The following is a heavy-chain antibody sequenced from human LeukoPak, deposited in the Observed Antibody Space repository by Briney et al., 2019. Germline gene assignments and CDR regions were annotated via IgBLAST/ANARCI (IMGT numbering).Heavy chain of an antibody. V-gene: IGHV3-23*01. J-gene: IGHJ4*02. D-gene: IGHD6-19*01. Sequence: GGSLRFSCAASGFTFSSYAMSWVRQAPGKGLEWVSAISGSGGSTYYADSVRGRFTISRGNSKNTLYLQMNSLRAEDTAVYYCAKAYGYSSGWYGMTDSFDYWGQGTLVTVSS. CDR2: ISGSGGST. CDR1: GFTFSSYA. CDR3: AKAYGYSSGWYGMTDSFDY.